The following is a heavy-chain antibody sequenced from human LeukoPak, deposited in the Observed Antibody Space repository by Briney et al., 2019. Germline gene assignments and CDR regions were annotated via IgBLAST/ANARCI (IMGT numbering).Heavy chain of an antibody. D-gene: IGHD1-14*01. CDR1: GFTFSSYE. CDR3: VKRGSPGTGYYFDY. V-gene: IGHV3-64D*09. J-gene: IGHJ4*02. CDR2: ISSNGGST. Sequence: GGSLRLSCAASGFTFSSYEMNWVRQAPGKGLEYVSAISSNGGSTYYADSVKGRFTISRDNSKNTLYLQMSSLRAEDTAVYYCVKRGSPGTGYYFDYWGQGTLVTVSS.